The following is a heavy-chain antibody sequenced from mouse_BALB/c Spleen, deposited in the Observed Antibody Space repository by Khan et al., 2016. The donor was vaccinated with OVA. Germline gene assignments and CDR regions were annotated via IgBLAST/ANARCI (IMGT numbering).Heavy chain of an antibody. D-gene: IGHD1-1*01. J-gene: IGHJ3*01. Sequence: QVRLQQSGPGLVAPSQTLSITCTVSGFSLTSYGVHWVRQPPGKGLEWLGVIWAGGSTNHNSALMSRLSISKDNSKSQVFLKMNSLQTDDTAMYYCSMDFYYGAWLAYWGQGTLVTVSA. CDR3: SMDFYYGAWLAY. V-gene: IGHV2-9*02. CDR2: IWAGGST. CDR1: GFSLTSYG.